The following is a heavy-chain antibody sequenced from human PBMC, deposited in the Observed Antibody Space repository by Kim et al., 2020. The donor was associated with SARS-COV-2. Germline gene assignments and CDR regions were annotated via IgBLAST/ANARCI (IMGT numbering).Heavy chain of an antibody. CDR3: AREVRQQLANFDY. J-gene: IGHJ4*02. Sequence: YTPSLMGRVTISRDTSKNQFSLKLSSGTAADTAVYYCAREVRQQLANFDYWGQGTLVTVSS. D-gene: IGHD6-13*01. V-gene: IGHV4-59*01.